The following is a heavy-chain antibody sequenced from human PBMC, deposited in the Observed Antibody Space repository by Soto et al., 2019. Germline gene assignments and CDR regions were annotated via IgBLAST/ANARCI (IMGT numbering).Heavy chain of an antibody. V-gene: IGHV1-46*01. J-gene: IGHJ4*02. Sequence: ASVKVSCKASGYTFTSYYMHWVRQAPGQGLEWMGIINPSGGSTSYAQKFQGRVTMTRDTSTSTVYMELSSLRSEDTAVYYCARVPRRYSYGRGIFDYWGQGTQVTVS. D-gene: IGHD5-18*01. CDR3: ARVPRRYSYGRGIFDY. CDR1: GYTFTSYY. CDR2: INPSGGST.